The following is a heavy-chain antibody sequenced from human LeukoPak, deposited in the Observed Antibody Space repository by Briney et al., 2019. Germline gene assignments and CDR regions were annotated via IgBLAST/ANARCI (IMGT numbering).Heavy chain of an antibody. J-gene: IGHJ4*02. D-gene: IGHD3-22*01. CDR2: ISAYNGNT. CDR3: ARDAWASYDDSSGYYPNY. V-gene: IGHV1-18*01. CDR1: GYTFTSYG. Sequence: GASVKVSCKASGYTFTSYGISWVRQAPGQGLEWMGWISAYNGNTNYAQKLQGRVTMTTDTSTSTAHMELRSLRSDDTAVYYCARDAWASYDDSSGYYPNYWGQGTLVTVSS.